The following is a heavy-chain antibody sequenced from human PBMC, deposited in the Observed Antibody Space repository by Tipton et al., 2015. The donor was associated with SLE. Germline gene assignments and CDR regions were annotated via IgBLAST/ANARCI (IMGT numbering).Heavy chain of an antibody. J-gene: IGHJ4*02. CDR1: GYSFTSYY. Sequence: QLVQSGPEVKKPGASVKISCKASGYSFTSYYIHWVRQAPGQGLEWMGIIDPSGGSTSYAQKFQGRVTVTRDTSTSTVYMELSSLRSEDTAVYYCAKRSSGVDDYWGQGTLVTVSS. V-gene: IGHV1-46*03. CDR2: IDPSGGST. D-gene: IGHD3-10*01. CDR3: AKRSSGVDDY.